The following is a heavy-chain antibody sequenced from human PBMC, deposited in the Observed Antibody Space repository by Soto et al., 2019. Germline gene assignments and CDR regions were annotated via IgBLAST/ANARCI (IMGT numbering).Heavy chain of an antibody. Sequence: QITLKESGPTLVKPTQTLTLTCTFSGFSLSTSRGGVGWIRQPPGKALEWLALIYWDDDKRYSPSLKSRLTTTNDTSNNQVLLTLPNTHPVDTATYYCVHTSGAGNSACFDYWGQGTLVTVSS. J-gene: IGHJ4*02. D-gene: IGHD6-13*01. CDR1: GFSLSTSRGG. CDR2: IYWDDDK. CDR3: VHTSGAGNSACFDY. V-gene: IGHV2-5*02.